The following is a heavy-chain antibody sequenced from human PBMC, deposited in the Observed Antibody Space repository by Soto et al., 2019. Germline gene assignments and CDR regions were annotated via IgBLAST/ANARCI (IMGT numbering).Heavy chain of an antibody. CDR1: GYTFSNNG. CDR3: ARDRITIFDRDDMDV. D-gene: IGHD3-3*01. V-gene: IGHV1-18*01. J-gene: IGHJ6*02. Sequence: ASVKPSCTACGYTFSNNGISWVRQAPEQGLEWMGWISPYNGDRKYAQKVQGRVTMTTDTSTSTAYMEVRTLRFDDTAVYYCARDRITIFDRDDMDVWGQGTTVTV. CDR2: ISPYNGDR.